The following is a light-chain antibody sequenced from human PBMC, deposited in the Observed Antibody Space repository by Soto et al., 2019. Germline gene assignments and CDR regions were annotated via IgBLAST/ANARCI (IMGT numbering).Light chain of an antibody. CDR2: DVT. CDR1: SSDIGAYNF. CDR3: SSYTTSSTVV. Sequence: QCVLTQPASVSGSPGQSITISCTGTSSDIGAYNFVSWYQQHPGKAPKLMIYDVTNRPSGVSNRFSGSKSGNTASLTISGLQAVDEADYYCSSYTTSSTVVFGGGTKLTVL. V-gene: IGLV2-14*03. J-gene: IGLJ2*01.